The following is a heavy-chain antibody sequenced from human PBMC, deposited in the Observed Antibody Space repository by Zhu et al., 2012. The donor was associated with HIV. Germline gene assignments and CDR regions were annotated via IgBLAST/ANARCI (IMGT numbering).Heavy chain of an antibody. CDR2: ISWDGGST. J-gene: IGHJ4*02. V-gene: IGHV3-43*01. D-gene: IGHD4-17*01. CDR1: GFTFNDYT. CDR3: AKDSLSHQHDYGDYGYFDS. Sequence: EVQLVESGGVVVQPGGSLRLSCAASGFTFNDYTMHWVRQAPGKGLEWVSLISWDGGSTYYADSVKGRFTISRDKQTKNSLYLQMNTLRTDDTALYYCAKDSLSHQHDYGDYGYFDSWGQGNPGHRLL.